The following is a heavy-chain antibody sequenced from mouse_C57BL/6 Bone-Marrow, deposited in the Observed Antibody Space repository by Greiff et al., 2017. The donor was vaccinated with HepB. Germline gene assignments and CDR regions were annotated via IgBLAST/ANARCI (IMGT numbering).Heavy chain of an antibody. Sequence: QVQLQQSGAELARPGASVKLSCKASGYTFTSYGISWVKQRTGQGLEWIGEIYPRSGNTYYNEKFKGKATLTADKSSSTTYMELRSLTSEDSAVYFCARNDYDYAMDYWGQGTSVTVSS. CDR1: GYTFTSYG. CDR2: IYPRSGNT. J-gene: IGHJ4*01. CDR3: ARNDYDYAMDY. V-gene: IGHV1-81*01. D-gene: IGHD2-4*01.